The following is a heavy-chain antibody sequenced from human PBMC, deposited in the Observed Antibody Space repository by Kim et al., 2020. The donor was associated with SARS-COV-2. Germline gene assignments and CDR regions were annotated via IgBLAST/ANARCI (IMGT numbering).Heavy chain of an antibody. J-gene: IGHJ4*02. V-gene: IGHV3-74*01. CDR1: GFTFSSYW. CDR3: ASRRYTGTYYYFDY. D-gene: IGHD1-26*01. Sequence: GGSLRLSCAASGFTFSSYWMHWVRQAPGKGLVWVSRINSDGGTTSYADSVKGRFTISRDNAKSTLHLQMNILRAEDTAVYYCASRRYTGTYYYFDYWGQGTLVTVSS. CDR2: INSDGGTT.